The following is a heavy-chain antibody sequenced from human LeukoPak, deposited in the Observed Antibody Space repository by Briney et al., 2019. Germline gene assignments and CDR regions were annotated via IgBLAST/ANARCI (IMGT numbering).Heavy chain of an antibody. J-gene: IGHJ4*02. CDR2: ISYDGSNK. D-gene: IGHD3-22*01. V-gene: IGHV3-30-3*02. CDR1: GFTFSSYA. CDR3: AKNSYDISASPFDY. Sequence: GGSLRLSCAASGFTFSSYAMHWVRQAPGKGLEWVAVISYDGSNKYYADSVKGRFTISRDTSKNTLYLQMNSLRAEDTAVYYCAKNSYDISASPFDYWGQGTLVTVSS.